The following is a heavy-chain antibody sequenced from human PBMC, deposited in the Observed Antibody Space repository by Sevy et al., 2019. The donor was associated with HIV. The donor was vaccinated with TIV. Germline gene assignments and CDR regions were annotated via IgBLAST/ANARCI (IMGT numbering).Heavy chain of an antibody. CDR2: IQVDGREK. CDR3: AKRPTAA. CDR1: GFTLSDSG. V-gene: IGHV3-30*02. J-gene: IGHJ5*02. Sequence: GGSLRLSCAASGFTLSDSGVHWVRQAPGKGLGWVAFIQVDGREKFYTDSVKGRFTISRDSSKNTVYLQMNSLRGEDTAVYYCAKRPTAAWGQRTLVTVSS.